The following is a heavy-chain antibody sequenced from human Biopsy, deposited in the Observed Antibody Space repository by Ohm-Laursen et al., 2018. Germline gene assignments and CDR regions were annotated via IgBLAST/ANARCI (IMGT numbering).Heavy chain of an antibody. V-gene: IGHV1-8*01. CDR1: GYTFTSYD. Sequence: GASVKVSCKASGYTFTSYDITWVRQASGQGPEWIGWLNPVSGNSNFGQKFRGRVTVTSDTSISTAYMELSGLTSDDTATYYCGRAVRNKLLTDPWGRGTLVTVTS. D-gene: IGHD1-7*01. J-gene: IGHJ5*02. CDR2: LNPVSGNS. CDR3: GRAVRNKLLTDP.